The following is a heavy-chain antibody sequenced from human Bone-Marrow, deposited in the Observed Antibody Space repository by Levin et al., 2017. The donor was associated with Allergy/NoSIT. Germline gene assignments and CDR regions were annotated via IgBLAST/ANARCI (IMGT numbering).Heavy chain of an antibody. J-gene: IGHJ4*02. D-gene: IGHD3-9*01. V-gene: IGHV3-23*01. CDR1: GFFFSNYA. CDR2: MSGTGGLT. Sequence: GVSLKISCAASGFFFSNYAMTWVRQAPGKGLEWVSTMSGTGGLTHYADSVKGRFTVSRDNSKRTLFLQMDSLRAEDTAIYYCAKVRTTGYFSMFLDYWGQGARVTVSS. CDR3: AKVRTTGYFSMFLDY.